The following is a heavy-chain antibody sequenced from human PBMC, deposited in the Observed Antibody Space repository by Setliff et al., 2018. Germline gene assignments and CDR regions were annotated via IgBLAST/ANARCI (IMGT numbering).Heavy chain of an antibody. CDR3: ARGWGGMDV. Sequence: GGSLRLSCTASGFTFSDYSMNWVRQAPGKGLEWVSSISRSSGAIYYADSVKGRFTVSRDNAKNSLSLQMNSLRPEDTALYYCARGWGGMDVWGKGTTVTVSS. D-gene: IGHD3-16*01. V-gene: IGHV3-48*01. CDR1: GFTFSDYS. J-gene: IGHJ6*04. CDR2: ISRSSGAI.